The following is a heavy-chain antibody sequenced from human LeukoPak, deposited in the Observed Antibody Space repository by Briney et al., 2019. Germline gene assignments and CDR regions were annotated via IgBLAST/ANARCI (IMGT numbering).Heavy chain of an antibody. D-gene: IGHD6-19*01. Sequence: GGSLRLSCAASGFTFSSYAMSWVRQAPGKGLEWVSAISGSGGSTYYADSVKGRFTISRDNSKNTLYLQMNSLRAEDTAVYYCARKRLVLPGSDAFDIWGQGTMVTVSS. CDR2: ISGSGGST. CDR3: ARKRLVLPGSDAFDI. V-gene: IGHV3-23*01. J-gene: IGHJ3*02. CDR1: GFTFSSYA.